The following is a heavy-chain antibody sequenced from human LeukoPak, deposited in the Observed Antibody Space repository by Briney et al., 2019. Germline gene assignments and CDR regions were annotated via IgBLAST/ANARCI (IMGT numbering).Heavy chain of an antibody. D-gene: IGHD4-23*01. V-gene: IGHV4-39*07. J-gene: IGHJ3*02. CDR2: IYYSGGT. CDR3: AREGITITPPIKSGAFDI. Sequence: NPSETLSLTCTVSGGSISSFIYYWGWIRQPPGKGLEWIATIYYSGGTYYNPSLKSRVSISVDTSKNQFSLKLSSVTAADTAVYYCAREGITITPPIKSGAFDIWGQGTMVTVSS. CDR1: GGSISSFIYY.